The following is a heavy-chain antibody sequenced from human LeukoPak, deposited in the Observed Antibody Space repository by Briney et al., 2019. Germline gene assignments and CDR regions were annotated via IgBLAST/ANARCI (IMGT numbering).Heavy chain of an antibody. Sequence: PGRSLRLSCAASGNTLIDYAMHWVRQAPGKGLEWVSGISWNSGSIGYADSVKGRFTISRDNAKNSLYLQMNSLRAEDMALYYCAKEWGRGYSYGGDAFDIWGQGTMVTVSS. CDR3: AKEWGRGYSYGGDAFDI. D-gene: IGHD5-18*01. CDR1: GNTLIDYA. V-gene: IGHV3-9*03. CDR2: ISWNSGSI. J-gene: IGHJ3*02.